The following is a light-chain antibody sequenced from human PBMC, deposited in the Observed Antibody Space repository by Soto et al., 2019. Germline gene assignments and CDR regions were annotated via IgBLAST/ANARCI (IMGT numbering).Light chain of an antibody. CDR2: GAS. J-gene: IGKJ4*01. CDR3: QQRGNWPS. Sequence: VMTQNTATLSVSLGGRATPSFRASQSVSNNLAWYQQKPGQAPRLLIYGASNRATGIPARFSGSGSGTDFTLTISSLEPEDFAVYYCQQRGNWPSFGGGTIVDVK. CDR1: QSVSNN. V-gene: IGKV3-11*01.